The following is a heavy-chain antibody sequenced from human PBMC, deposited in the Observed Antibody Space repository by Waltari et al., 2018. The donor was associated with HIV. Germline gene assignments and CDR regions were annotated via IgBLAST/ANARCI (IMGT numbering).Heavy chain of an antibody. CDR3: ARDRDGSGALDY. D-gene: IGHD3-10*01. Sequence: QVQLQESGPGLVKPSQTLSLTCTVSGGSISNGGYYWSWIRQHPGKGLQWIGYIYDSGRTYYNPSLRSLVTLSVDTSKNQCSLKVKSVAAADTAMYYCARDRDGSGALDYWGQGNLVTVSA. V-gene: IGHV4-31*01. CDR2: IYDSGRT. CDR1: GGSISNGGYY. J-gene: IGHJ4*02.